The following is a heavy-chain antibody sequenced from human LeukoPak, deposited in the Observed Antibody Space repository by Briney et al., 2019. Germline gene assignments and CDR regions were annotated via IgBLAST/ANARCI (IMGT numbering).Heavy chain of an antibody. V-gene: IGHV3-7*04. D-gene: IGHD3-10*01. CDR3: AGGSYYNYYYNYMDV. CDR2: IKQDGSEK. Sequence: GGSLRLSCAASGFTFSSYWMSWVRQAPGKGLEWVANIKQDGSEKYYVDSVKGRFTISRDNAKNSLYLQMNSLRAEDTAVYYCAGGSYYNYYYNYMDVWGKGTTVTISS. CDR1: GFTFSSYW. J-gene: IGHJ6*03.